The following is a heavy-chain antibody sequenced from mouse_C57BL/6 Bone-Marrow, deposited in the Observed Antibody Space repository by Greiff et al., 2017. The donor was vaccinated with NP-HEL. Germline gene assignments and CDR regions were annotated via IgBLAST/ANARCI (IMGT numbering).Heavy chain of an antibody. Sequence: EVQGVESGGGLVQPGGSLSLSCAASGFTFTDYYMSWVRQPPGKALEWLGFIRNKANGYTTEYSASVKGRFTISRDNSQSILYLQMNALRAEDSATYYCARYKGTVVADYWGQGTTLTVSS. D-gene: IGHD1-1*01. CDR1: GFTFTDYY. J-gene: IGHJ2*01. CDR2: IRNKANGYTT. CDR3: ARYKGTVVADY. V-gene: IGHV7-3*01.